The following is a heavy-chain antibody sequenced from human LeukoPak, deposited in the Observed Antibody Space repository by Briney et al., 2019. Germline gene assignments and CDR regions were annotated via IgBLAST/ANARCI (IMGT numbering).Heavy chain of an antibody. CDR2: ISTYNANT. D-gene: IGHD3-16*02. V-gene: IGHV1-18*01. CDR3: ARVFSFGDYIWGSYRYYFDY. J-gene: IGHJ4*02. Sequence: GASVKVSCKASVYSFTSFGISWVRQAPGQGLEWMGWISTYNANTNYAQKYQGRVTMTTDTSTSTAYMELRSLRSDDTAVYFCARVFSFGDYIWGSYRYYFDYWGQGTLVTVSS. CDR1: VYSFTSFG.